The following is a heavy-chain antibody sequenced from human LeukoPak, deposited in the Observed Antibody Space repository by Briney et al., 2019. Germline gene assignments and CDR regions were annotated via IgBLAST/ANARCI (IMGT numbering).Heavy chain of an antibody. Sequence: ASVKVSCKASGYTFTGYYMYWVRQAPGQGLEWMGWINPNSGGTNYAQKFQGRVTMTRDTSISTAYMELSRLRSDDTAVYYCARPVIDILTGYYRFDYWGQGTLVTVSS. D-gene: IGHD3-9*01. CDR3: ARPVIDILTGYYRFDY. V-gene: IGHV1-2*02. J-gene: IGHJ4*02. CDR2: INPNSGGT. CDR1: GYTFTGYY.